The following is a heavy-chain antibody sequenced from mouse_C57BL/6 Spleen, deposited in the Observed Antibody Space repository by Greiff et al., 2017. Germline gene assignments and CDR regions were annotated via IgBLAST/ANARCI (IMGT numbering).Heavy chain of an antibody. CDR2: IYPGDGDT. D-gene: IGHD1-1*01. CDR3: AREGTTVPYWYFDV. CDR1: GYAFSSSW. V-gene: IGHV1-82*01. J-gene: IGHJ1*03. Sequence: QVQLQQSGPELVKPGASVKISCKASGYAFSSSWMHWVKQRPGKGLEWIGRIYPGDGDTNYNGKFKGKATLTADKSSSTAYMQLSSLTSEDSAVYFCAREGTTVPYWYFDVWGTGTTVTVSA.